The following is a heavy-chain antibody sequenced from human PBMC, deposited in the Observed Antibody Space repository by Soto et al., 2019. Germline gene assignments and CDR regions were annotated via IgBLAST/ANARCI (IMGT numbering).Heavy chain of an antibody. J-gene: IGHJ3*02. CDR3: ARGGAGRRSGRMGAFDI. D-gene: IGHD6-19*01. CDR1: GGTFSSYA. Sequence: SVKVSCKASGGTFSSYAISWVRQAPGQGLEWMGGIIPIFGTANYAQKFQGRVTITADESTSTAYMELNSLRAEDTAVYYCARGGAGRRSGRMGAFDIWGQGTMVNVSS. CDR2: IIPIFGTA. V-gene: IGHV1-69*13.